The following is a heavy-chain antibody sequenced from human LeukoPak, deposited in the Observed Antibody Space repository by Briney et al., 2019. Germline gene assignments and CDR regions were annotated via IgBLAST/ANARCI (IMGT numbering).Heavy chain of an antibody. CDR2: ISNSGST. V-gene: IGHV4-59*12. CDR3: DRWLLQHYGMDV. CDR1: GGFINNYY. Sequence: ASETLSLTCSVSGGFINNYYWSWIRQAPGEGLEWIGYISNSGSTKYNPSLKSRVTMSGDLSKNQFSLKVNSVTAPDTAVYYCDRWLLQHYGMDVWGQGPTVTVSS. J-gene: IGHJ6*01. D-gene: IGHD2-21*02.